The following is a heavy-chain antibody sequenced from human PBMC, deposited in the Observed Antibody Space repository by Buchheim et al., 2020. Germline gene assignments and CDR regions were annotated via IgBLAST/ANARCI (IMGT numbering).Heavy chain of an antibody. CDR2: IIPLFGTA. D-gene: IGHD3-3*01. CDR3: ARPDFWSGYYTGGRWAYYGMDV. V-gene: IGHV1-69*12. J-gene: IGHJ6*02. CDR1: GGTFSSYA. Sequence: QVQLVQSGAEVKKPGSSVKVSCKASGGTFSSYAISCVRQAPGQGLEWMGGIIPLFGTANYAQKFQGRVTITADESTSTAYMELSSLRSEDTAVYYCARPDFWSGYYTGGRWAYYGMDVWGQGTT.